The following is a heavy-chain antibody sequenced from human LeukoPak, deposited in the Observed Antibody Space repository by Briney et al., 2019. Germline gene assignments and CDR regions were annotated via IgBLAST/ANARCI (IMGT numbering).Heavy chain of an antibody. CDR2: INWNSGNI. Sequence: GGSLRLSCAASGFTLSDSYMSWVRQSPGKGLEGGSGINWNSGNIVYADSVKGRFTISRDNAKNSLYLQMNSLRAEDTALYYCAKDMVRGVIYAFDIWGQGTMVTVSS. CDR1: GFTLSDSY. CDR3: AKDMVRGVIYAFDI. J-gene: IGHJ3*02. D-gene: IGHD3-10*01. V-gene: IGHV3-9*01.